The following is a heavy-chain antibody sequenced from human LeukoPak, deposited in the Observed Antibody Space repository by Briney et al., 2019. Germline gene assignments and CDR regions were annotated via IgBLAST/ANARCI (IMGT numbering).Heavy chain of an antibody. CDR3: ANHLACHSTTCPPFDY. CDR2: IRSKTDGGTT. Sequence: PGGSLRLSCAASGFTFSITWMSWVRQAPGKGLEWVGRIRSKTDGGTTDYAAPVKGRFTISRDDSKNTLYLQMNSLKTEDTAVYYCANHLACHSTTCPPFDYWGQGTLVTVSS. CDR1: GFTFSITW. D-gene: IGHD2-2*01. V-gene: IGHV3-15*01. J-gene: IGHJ4*02.